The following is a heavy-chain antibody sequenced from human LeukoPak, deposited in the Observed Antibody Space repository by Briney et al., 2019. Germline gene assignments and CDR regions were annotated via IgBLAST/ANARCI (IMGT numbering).Heavy chain of an antibody. Sequence: SLRLSCTASGFTFGDYAMSWFRQAPGKGLEWVGFIRSKAYGGTTEYAASVKGRFTISRDDSKSIAYLQMNSLKTEDTAVYYCTRDGESNYDLWSGYQFDPWGQGTLVTVSS. V-gene: IGHV3-49*03. D-gene: IGHD3-3*01. J-gene: IGHJ5*02. CDR3: TRDGESNYDLWSGYQFDP. CDR1: GFTFGDYA. CDR2: IRSKAYGGTT.